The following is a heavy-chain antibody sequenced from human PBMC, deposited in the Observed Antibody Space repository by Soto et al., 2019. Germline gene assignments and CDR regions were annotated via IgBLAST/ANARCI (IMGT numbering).Heavy chain of an antibody. CDR3: ERSIVLVTALDY. V-gene: IGHV1-3*05. J-gene: IGHJ4*02. CDR1: GYTFTSYA. Sequence: QVQLVQSGAEEKKPGASVKVSCKASGYTFTSYAMNWLRQAPGQGLEWMGWINAGNGNTKYSQKFQGRVTITRDTAASTADIELSSVRFDDTDVYYGERSIVLVTALDYWGQGTLVTGSS. CDR2: INAGNGNT. D-gene: IGHD2-21*02.